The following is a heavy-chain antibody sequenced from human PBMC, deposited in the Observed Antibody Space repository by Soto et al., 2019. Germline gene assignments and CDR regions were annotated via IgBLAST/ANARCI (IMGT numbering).Heavy chain of an antibody. V-gene: IGHV3-30*03. CDR3: ARGHVGATGETDFDY. J-gene: IGHJ4*02. CDR2: ISYDGSNK. D-gene: IGHD1-26*01. Sequence: GGSLRLSCAASGFTFSSYGMHWVRQAPGKGLEWVAVISYDGSNKYYADSVKGRFTISRDNSKNTLYLQMNSLRAEDTAVYYCARGHVGATGETDFDYWGQGTLVTVSS. CDR1: GFTFSSYG.